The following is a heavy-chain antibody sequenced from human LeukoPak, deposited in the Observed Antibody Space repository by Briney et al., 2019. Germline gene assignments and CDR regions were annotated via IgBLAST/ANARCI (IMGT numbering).Heavy chain of an antibody. Sequence: GVSVKVSCKASGGTFSSYAISWVRQAPGQGLEWMGGIIPIFGTANYAQKFQGRVTITTDESTSTAYMELSSLRSEDTAVYYCARVPRSLHYYDSSGYYPNWGQGTLVTVSS. V-gene: IGHV1-69*05. CDR3: ARVPRSLHYYDSSGYYPN. CDR2: IIPIFGTA. D-gene: IGHD3-22*01. CDR1: GGTFSSYA. J-gene: IGHJ4*02.